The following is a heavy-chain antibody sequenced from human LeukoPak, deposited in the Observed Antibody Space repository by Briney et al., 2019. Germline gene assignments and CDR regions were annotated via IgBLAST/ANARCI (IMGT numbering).Heavy chain of an antibody. CDR3: ARSSEGRYYYDSSGYAYYYYYMDV. V-gene: IGHV4-59*01. D-gene: IGHD3-22*01. J-gene: IGHJ6*03. CDR2: VYYSGST. Sequence: PSGTLSLTCTVSGGSISSYYWSWIRQPPGKGLEWIGYVYYSGSTSYNPSLKSRVTISLDTSENQFSLKLSSVTAADTAVYYCARSSEGRYYYDSSGYAYYYYYMDVWGKGTTVTISS. CDR1: GGSISSYY.